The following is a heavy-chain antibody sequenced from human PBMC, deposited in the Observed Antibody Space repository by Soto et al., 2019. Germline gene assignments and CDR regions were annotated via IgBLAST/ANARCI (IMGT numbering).Heavy chain of an antibody. J-gene: IGHJ6*02. CDR3: ARDGRHSSPYYYYGMDV. D-gene: IGHD6-13*01. CDR2: IYSGGST. Sequence: PGGSLSLSCAASGFTVRSNYISWGRQAPGKGLEWVSVIYSGGSTYYADSVKGRFTISRDNSKNTLYLQMNSLRAEDTAVYYCARDGRHSSPYYYYGMDVWGQGTTVTVSS. CDR1: GFTVRSNY. V-gene: IGHV3-53*01.